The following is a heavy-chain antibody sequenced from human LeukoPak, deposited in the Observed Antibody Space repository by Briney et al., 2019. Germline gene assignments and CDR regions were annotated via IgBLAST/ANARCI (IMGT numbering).Heavy chain of an antibody. D-gene: IGHD5-12*01. CDR3: ARGGGYSGYADY. Sequence: ASVKVSCKASGYTFTSYWIQWVRQAPGQGLEWMGLINPSDGSTAYAHRFQGRVTMTRDTSTSTVYMDLSSLRSEDTAVYYCARGGGYSGYADYWGQGTLVTVSS. CDR2: INPSDGST. J-gene: IGHJ4*02. V-gene: IGHV1-46*01. CDR1: GYTFTSYW.